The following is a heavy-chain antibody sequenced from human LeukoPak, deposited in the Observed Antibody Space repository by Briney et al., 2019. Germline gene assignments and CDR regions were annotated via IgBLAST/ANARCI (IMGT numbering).Heavy chain of an antibody. V-gene: IGHV1-69*04. CDR2: IIPILGIA. D-gene: IGHD2-15*01. CDR3: ARDPNCSGGSCSA. Sequence: ASVKVSCKASGGTFSSYAISWVRQAPGQGLEWMGRIIPILGIANYAQKFQGRVTITADKSTSTAYMELSSLRSEDTAVYYCARDPNCSGGSCSAWGQGTLVAVSS. J-gene: IGHJ5*02. CDR1: GGTFSSYA.